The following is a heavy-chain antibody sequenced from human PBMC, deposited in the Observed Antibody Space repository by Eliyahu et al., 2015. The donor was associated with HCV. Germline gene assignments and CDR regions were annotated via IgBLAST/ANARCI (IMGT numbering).Heavy chain of an antibody. Sequence: QVQLVQSGAEVKKPGASVKVSCKASGYTFTGYYMHWVRQAPGQGLEWMGWINPNSGGTNYAQKFQGRVTMTRDTSISTAYMELSRLRSDDTAVYYCARDQPIPLYDPNNWFDPWGQGTLVTVSS. CDR3: ARDQPIPLYDPNNWFDP. D-gene: IGHD3-3*01. CDR1: GYTFTGYY. J-gene: IGHJ5*02. V-gene: IGHV1-2*02. CDR2: INPNSGGT.